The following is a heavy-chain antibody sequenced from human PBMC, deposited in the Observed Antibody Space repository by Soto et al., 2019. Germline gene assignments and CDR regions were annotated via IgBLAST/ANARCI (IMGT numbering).Heavy chain of an antibody. J-gene: IGHJ6*03. CDR1: GFTFSDHY. V-gene: IGHV3-72*01. CDR3: ARDLVFLRRSTRSFYYMDV. CDR2: IRNKANSYTT. Sequence: PGGSLRLSCAASGFTFSDHYMDWVRQAPGKGLEWVGRIRNKANSYTTEYAASVKGRFTISRDDSKNSLYLQMNSLKTEDTAVYYCARDLVFLRRSTRSFYYMDVWGKGTTVTVSS. D-gene: IGHD2-2*01.